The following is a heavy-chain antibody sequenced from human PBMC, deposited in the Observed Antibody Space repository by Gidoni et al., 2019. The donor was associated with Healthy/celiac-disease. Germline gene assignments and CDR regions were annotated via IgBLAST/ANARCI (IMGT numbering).Heavy chain of an antibody. Sequence: QVQLVESGGGVVQPGRSLRLSCAASGFTFSSYGMHWVRQAPGKGLEWVAVIWYDGSNKYYADSVKGRFTISRDNSKNTLYLQMNSLRAEDTAVYYCARERVDYYDSSGYQNWGQGTLVTVSS. J-gene: IGHJ4*02. CDR1: GFTFSSYG. D-gene: IGHD3-22*01. CDR2: IWYDGSNK. V-gene: IGHV3-33*01. CDR3: ARERVDYYDSSGYQN.